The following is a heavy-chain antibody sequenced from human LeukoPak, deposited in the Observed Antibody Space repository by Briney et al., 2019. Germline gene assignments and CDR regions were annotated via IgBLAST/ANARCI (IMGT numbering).Heavy chain of an antibody. V-gene: IGHV3-23*01. CDR3: AKGQGVAITWGPDS. D-gene: IGHD1-14*01. J-gene: IGHJ4*02. CDR2: ISGSGASK. Sequence: GGSLGLSCAASGFTFSNYAMNWVRQAPGKGLEWVSSISGSGASKDSADSVKGRFTISRDNSKNTVYLQMNSLRAEDTALYYCAKGQGVAITWGPDSWGQGTLVTVSS. CDR1: GFTFSNYA.